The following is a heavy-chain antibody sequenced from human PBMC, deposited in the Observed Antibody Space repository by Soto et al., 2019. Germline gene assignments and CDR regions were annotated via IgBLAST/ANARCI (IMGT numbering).Heavy chain of an antibody. CDR2: IYYTGST. J-gene: IGHJ4*02. V-gene: IGHV4-61*01. CDR1: GGSVSSGNYY. CDR3: ASQKLDVPAFFDY. Sequence: PSETLSLTCTVSGGSVSSGNYYWSWIRQPPGKGLEWIGYIYYTGSTNYNPSLKSRLTISLDTSRNQFSLRLTSVTAADTAVYYCASQKLDVPAFFDYWGQGILVTVSS. D-gene: IGHD4-4*01.